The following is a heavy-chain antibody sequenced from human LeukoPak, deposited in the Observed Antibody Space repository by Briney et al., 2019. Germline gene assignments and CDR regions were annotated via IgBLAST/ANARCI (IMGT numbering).Heavy chain of an antibody. CDR3: ARGYLGHYYDSSGYYDSDY. D-gene: IGHD3-22*01. CDR1: GFTFSDYY. Sequence: GGSLRPSCAASGFTFSDYYMSWIRQAPGKGLEWVSYISSSGSTIYYADSVKGRFTISRDNAKNSLYLQMNSLRAEDTAVYYCARGYLGHYYDSSGYYDSDYWGQGTLVTVSS. V-gene: IGHV3-11*01. J-gene: IGHJ4*02. CDR2: ISSSGSTI.